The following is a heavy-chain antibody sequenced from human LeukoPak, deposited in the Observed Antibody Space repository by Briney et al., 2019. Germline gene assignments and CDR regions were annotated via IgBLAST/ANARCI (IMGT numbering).Heavy chain of an antibody. Sequence: PGGSLRLSCAASGFTFSSYAMSWVRQAPGKGLEWVSAISGSGGSTYYADSVKGRFTISRDNSKNTLYLQMNSLRAEDTAVYYCVKSKQWLEYYFDYWGQGTLVTVSS. CDR1: GFTFSSYA. CDR3: VKSKQWLEYYFDY. CDR2: ISGSGGST. D-gene: IGHD6-19*01. J-gene: IGHJ4*02. V-gene: IGHV3-23*01.